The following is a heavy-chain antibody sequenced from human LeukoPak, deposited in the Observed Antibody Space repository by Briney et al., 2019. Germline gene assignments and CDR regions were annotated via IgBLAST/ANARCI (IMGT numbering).Heavy chain of an antibody. D-gene: IGHD2-15*01. CDR2: IYTSGST. CDR3: ARDHPKLYCSGGSCYAGYDY. J-gene: IGHJ4*02. CDR1: GGSISSYY. V-gene: IGHV4-4*07. Sequence: PSETLSLTCTVSGGSISSYYWSWIRQPAGKGLEWIGRIYTSGSTNYNPSLKSRVTISVDTSKNQFSLKLSSVTAADTAVYYCARDHPKLYCSGGSCYAGYDYWGQGTLVTVSS.